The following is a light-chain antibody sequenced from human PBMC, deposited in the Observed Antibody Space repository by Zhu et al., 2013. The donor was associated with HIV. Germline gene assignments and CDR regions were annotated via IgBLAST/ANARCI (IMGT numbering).Light chain of an antibody. CDR1: SSNIGNNY. V-gene: IGLV1-51*01. CDR2: DNN. J-gene: IGLJ2*01. Sequence: QSVLTQPPSVSAAPGQKVTISCSGSSSNIGNNYVSWYQQLPGTAPKLLIYDNNSRPSGIPDRFSGSKSGTSATLGITGLQTGDEADYYCGTWDSSLSVVVFGGGTTLTVL. CDR3: GTWDSSLSVVV.